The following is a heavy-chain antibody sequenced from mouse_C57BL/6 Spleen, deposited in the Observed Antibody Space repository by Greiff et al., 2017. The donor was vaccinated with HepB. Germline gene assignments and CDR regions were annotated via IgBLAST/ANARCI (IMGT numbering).Heavy chain of an antibody. CDR2: IHPNSGST. CDR3: ARAPDGYHWYFDV. CDR1: GYTFTSYW. J-gene: IGHJ1*03. Sequence: QVQLQQPGAELVKPGASVKLSCKASGYTFTSYWMHWVKQRPGQGLEWIGMIHPNSGSTNYNEKFKSKATLTVDKSSSTAYMQLSSLTSEDSAVYYCARAPDGYHWYFDVWGTGTTVTVSS. D-gene: IGHD2-3*01. V-gene: IGHV1-64*01.